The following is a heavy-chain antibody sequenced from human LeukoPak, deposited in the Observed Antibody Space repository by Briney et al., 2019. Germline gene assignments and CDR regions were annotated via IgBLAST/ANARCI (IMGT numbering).Heavy chain of an antibody. D-gene: IGHD1-26*01. V-gene: IGHV3-7*01. CDR2: IKPDGRDK. CDR3: ASWEASTNY. CDR1: W. Sequence: WXXWXRQAPGXGLEWVATIKPDGRDKYYVDSVKGRFTMSREXXKNSVYLQMNSLRAEDKAVYYCASWEASTNYWGQGTLVTVSS. J-gene: IGHJ4*02.